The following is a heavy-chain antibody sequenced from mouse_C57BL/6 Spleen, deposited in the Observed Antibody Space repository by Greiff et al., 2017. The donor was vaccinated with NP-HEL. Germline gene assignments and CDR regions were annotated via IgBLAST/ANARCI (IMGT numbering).Heavy chain of an antibody. D-gene: IGHD1-1*01. CDR3: VREDYYGSSWDWYFDV. CDR1: GFTFNTYA. Sequence: EVKVIESGGGLVQPKGSLKLSCAASGFTFNTYAMHWVRQAPGKGLEWVARIRSKSSNYATYYADSVKDRFTISRDDSQSMLYLQMNNLKTEDTAMYYCVREDYYGSSWDWYFDVWGTGTTVTVSS. V-gene: IGHV10-3*01. J-gene: IGHJ1*03. CDR2: IRSKSSNYAT.